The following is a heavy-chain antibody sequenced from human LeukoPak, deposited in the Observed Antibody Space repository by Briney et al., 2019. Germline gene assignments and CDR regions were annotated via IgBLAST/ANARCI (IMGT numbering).Heavy chain of an antibody. J-gene: IGHJ4*02. CDR3: ANNIAVAGSFDY. V-gene: IGHV3-48*01. Sequence: GSLRLSCATSGFTFSAYSMSWVRQAPGKGLEWVSHITRPGTTIYYAESVRGRFSISRDNAKNSLYLQMNSLRAEDTAVYYCANNIAVAGSFDYWGQGTLVTVSS. CDR1: GFTFSAYS. CDR2: ITRPGTTI. D-gene: IGHD6-19*01.